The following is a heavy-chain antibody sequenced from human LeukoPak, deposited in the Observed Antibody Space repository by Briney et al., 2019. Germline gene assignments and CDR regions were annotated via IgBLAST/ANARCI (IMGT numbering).Heavy chain of an antibody. J-gene: IGHJ4*02. D-gene: IGHD2-15*01. CDR2: IYYSGNT. CDR3: ARGVDPGYCSGGSCPRQYYFDY. V-gene: IGHV4-59*01. CDR1: GGSISDYY. Sequence: PSETLSLTCIGSGGSISDYYCTWILQPPGNGLEWLGHIYYSGNTIYNPSLKSRVTISVDTSKNQFSLKLSSVTAADTAVYYCARGVDPGYCSGGSCPRQYYFDYWGQGTLVTVSS.